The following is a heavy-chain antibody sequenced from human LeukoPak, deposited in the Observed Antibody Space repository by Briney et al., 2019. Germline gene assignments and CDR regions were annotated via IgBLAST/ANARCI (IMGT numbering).Heavy chain of an antibody. V-gene: IGHV3-23*01. CDR3: ARGSGSWGRDIDS. CDR2: ISSSGDST. J-gene: IGHJ4*02. Sequence: HSGGTLRLSCAASGFTFSSYGMSWVRQAPGKGLGWVSAISSSGDSTYYADSVKGRFTISRDNSKNTLYLQMNSLRAEDTAIYYCARGSGSWGRDIDSWGQGTLVTVSS. D-gene: IGHD3-10*01. CDR1: GFTFSSYG.